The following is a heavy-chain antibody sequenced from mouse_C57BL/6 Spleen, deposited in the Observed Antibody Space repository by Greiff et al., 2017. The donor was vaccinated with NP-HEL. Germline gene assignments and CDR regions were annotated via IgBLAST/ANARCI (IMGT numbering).Heavy chain of an antibody. CDR2: IYPGSGST. CDR1: GYTFTSYW. Sequence: QVQLQQPGAELVKPGASVKMSCKASGYTFTSYWITWVKQRPGQGLEWIGDIYPGSGSTNYNGKFKGKATLTADKSSSTAYMQLSSLTSEDSAVYFCARGYYGSSPLRWYFDVWGTGTTVTVSS. J-gene: IGHJ1*03. V-gene: IGHV1-55*01. D-gene: IGHD1-1*01. CDR3: ARGYYGSSPLRWYFDV.